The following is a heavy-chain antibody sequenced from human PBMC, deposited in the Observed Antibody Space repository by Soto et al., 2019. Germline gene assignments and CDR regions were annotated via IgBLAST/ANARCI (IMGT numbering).Heavy chain of an antibody. Sequence: GGSLRLSCAASGFTFSDHYMDWVRQAPGKGLEWVGRTTNKAKSYSTDYAASVKGRFTISRDDSKNSVFLQMNSLKTDDTAVYYCGRAGFRSDTNDYTSTWIDYRGQGTLVTVSS. D-gene: IGHD2-8*01. J-gene: IGHJ4*02. CDR2: TTNKAKSYST. V-gene: IGHV3-72*01. CDR3: GRAGFRSDTNDYTSTWIDY. CDR1: GFTFSDHY.